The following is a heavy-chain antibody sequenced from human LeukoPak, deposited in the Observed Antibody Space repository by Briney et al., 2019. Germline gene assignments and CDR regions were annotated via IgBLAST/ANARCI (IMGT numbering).Heavy chain of an antibody. D-gene: IGHD5-18*01. V-gene: IGHV4-34*01. CDR3: ARAPDTAMGLDY. J-gene: IGHJ4*02. CDR2: INHSGST. CDR1: GGSFSGYY. Sequence: PSETLSLTCAVYGGSFSGYYWSWIRQPPGKGLEWIGEINHSGSTNYNPSLKSRVTISVDTSKSQFSLKLSSVTAADTAVYYCARAPDTAMGLDYWGQGTLVTVSS.